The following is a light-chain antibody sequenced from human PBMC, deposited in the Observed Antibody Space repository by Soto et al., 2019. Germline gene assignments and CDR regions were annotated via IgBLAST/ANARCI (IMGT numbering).Light chain of an antibody. CDR2: GAS. V-gene: IGKV3-20*01. CDR1: QSVTSNY. J-gene: IGKJ1*01. Sequence: EIVLTQSPGTLSLSPGERATLSCGASQSVTSNYLAWYQQKPGQAPRLLIFGASIRVKGIPDRFVGSGSGTDFTLTISRLEPEDFAVYYCQQYGTSPWTFGQGTKVDIK. CDR3: QQYGTSPWT.